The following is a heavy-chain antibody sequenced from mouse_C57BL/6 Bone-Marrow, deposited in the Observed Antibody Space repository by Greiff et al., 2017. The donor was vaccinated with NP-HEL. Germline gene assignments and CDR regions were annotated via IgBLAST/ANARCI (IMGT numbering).Heavy chain of an antibody. D-gene: IGHD1-1*01. J-gene: IGHJ3*01. Sequence: VQLQQSGAELVRPGTSVKMSCKASGYTFTNYWIGWAKQRPGHGLEWIGDIYTGGGYTNYNEKFKGKATLTADKSSSTAYMQFSILTSEDSAIYYCARWDYYGSQAWFAYWGQGTLVTVSA. CDR3: ARWDYYGSQAWFAY. CDR2: IYTGGGYT. CDR1: GYTFTNYW. V-gene: IGHV1-63*01.